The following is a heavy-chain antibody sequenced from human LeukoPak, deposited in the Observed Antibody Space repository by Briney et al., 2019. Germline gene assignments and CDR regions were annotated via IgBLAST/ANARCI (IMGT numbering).Heavy chain of an antibody. J-gene: IGHJ6*02. CDR2: IFANGDIT. CDR1: GFTFSTYP. Sequence: RSGGSLRLSCSASGFTFSTYPMHWVRQAPGKGLEYVSTIFANGDITSYAASVKGRLTTSRDNSKNTLYLQMSSLRPEDTAVYYCVKSPSDGLDVWGQGATVSVSS. V-gene: IGHV3-64D*09. CDR3: VKSPSDGLDV.